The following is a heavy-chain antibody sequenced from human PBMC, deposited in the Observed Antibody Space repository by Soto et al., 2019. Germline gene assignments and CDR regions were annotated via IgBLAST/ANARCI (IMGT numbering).Heavy chain of an antibody. V-gene: IGHV1-2*02. CDR3: WGGGWGDSPIDY. J-gene: IGHJ4*02. Sequence: ASVKVSCKTSGYPFSAYYVHWARRAPGRGFQWLGWFNPSNEITTFSEFFQGRITMTRDTSTTTVHMKLNMLTSDDTAVSYCWGGGWGDSPIDYWGQGTQVTVSS. CDR2: FNPSNEIT. CDR1: GYPFSAYY. D-gene: IGHD1-26*01.